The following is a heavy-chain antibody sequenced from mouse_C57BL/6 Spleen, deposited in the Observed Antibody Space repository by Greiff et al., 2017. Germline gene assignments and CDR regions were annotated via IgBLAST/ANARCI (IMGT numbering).Heavy chain of an antibody. Sequence: EVKVVESGGGLVKPGGSLKLSCTASGFTFSSYAMSWVRQTPEKRLEWVATISDGGSYTYYPDNVKGRFTISRDNAKNNLYLQMSHLKSEDTAMYYCARDHYSNYSAWFAYWGPGTLVTVSA. J-gene: IGHJ3*01. CDR3: ARDHYSNYSAWFAY. V-gene: IGHV5-4*01. D-gene: IGHD2-5*01. CDR2: ISDGGSYT. CDR1: GFTFSSYA.